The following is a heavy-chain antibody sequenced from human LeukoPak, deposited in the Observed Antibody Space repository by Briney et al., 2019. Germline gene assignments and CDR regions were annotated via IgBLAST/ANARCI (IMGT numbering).Heavy chain of an antibody. V-gene: IGHV3-49*04. CDR2: IRSKAYGGTT. J-gene: IGHJ4*02. D-gene: IGHD4-17*01. CDR1: GFTFGDYA. Sequence: GRSLRLSCTASGFTFGDYAMSWARQAPGKGLEWVGFIRSKAYGGTTEYAASVKGRFTISRDDSKSIAYLQMNSLKTEDTAVYYCTRGGYGDYGFDYWGQGTLVTVSS. CDR3: TRGGYGDYGFDY.